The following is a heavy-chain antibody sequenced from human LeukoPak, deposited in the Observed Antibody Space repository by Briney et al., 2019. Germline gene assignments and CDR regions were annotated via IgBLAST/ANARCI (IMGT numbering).Heavy chain of an antibody. V-gene: IGHV3-7*01. CDR2: IKQDGSEK. D-gene: IGHD1-26*01. Sequence: GGSLRLSCAASGFTFSSYWMSWVRQAPGKGLEWVANIKQDGSEKYYVDSVKGRFTISRDNAKNSLYLQMNSLRAEDTAVYYCARERSGSHDAFDIWGQGTMVTVSS. CDR3: ARERSGSHDAFDI. CDR1: GFTFSSYW. J-gene: IGHJ3*02.